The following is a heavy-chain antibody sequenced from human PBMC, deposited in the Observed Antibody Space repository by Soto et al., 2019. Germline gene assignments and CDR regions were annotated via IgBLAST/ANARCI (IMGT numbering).Heavy chain of an antibody. D-gene: IGHD2-15*01. J-gene: IGHJ4*02. V-gene: IGHV3-23*01. CDR2: ISGSGGST. CDR1: VFTFGSYA. Sequence: PGGSLRLACAASVFTFGSYAVAWVRQAPGKGLEWVSAISGSGGSTYYADSVKGRFTISRDNSKNTLYLQMNSLRAEDTAVYYCAKNSRGGPYFDYWGQGTLVTVSS. CDR3: AKNSRGGPYFDY.